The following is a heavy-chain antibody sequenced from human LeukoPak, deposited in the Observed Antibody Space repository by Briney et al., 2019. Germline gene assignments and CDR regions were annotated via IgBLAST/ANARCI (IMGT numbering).Heavy chain of an antibody. CDR3: ARGYSSSWYYLFDY. CDR2: IYYSGST. V-gene: IGHV4-31*03. J-gene: IGHJ4*02. CDR1: GGSISSGGYY. D-gene: IGHD6-13*01. Sequence: PSETLSFTCTVSGGSISSGGYYWSWIRQHPGKGPEWIGYIYYSGSTYYNPSLKSRVTISVDTSKNQFSLKLSSVTAADTAVYYCARGYSSSWYYLFDYWGQGTLVTVSS.